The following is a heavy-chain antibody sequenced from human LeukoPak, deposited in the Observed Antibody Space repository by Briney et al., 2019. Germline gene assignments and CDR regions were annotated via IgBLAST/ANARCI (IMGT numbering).Heavy chain of an antibody. V-gene: IGHV3-21*01. Sequence: GGSLRLSCAASGFTFSRYNMDWVRQAPGRGLEWVSSITSISNYIYYADSVKGRFTISRDNAKNSLYLQMNSLRADDTAVYYCARVGYSCGWRAPDFDYWGQGTLVTVSS. CDR1: GFTFSRYN. CDR3: ARVGYSCGWRAPDFDY. CDR2: ITSISNYI. D-gene: IGHD6-19*01. J-gene: IGHJ4*02.